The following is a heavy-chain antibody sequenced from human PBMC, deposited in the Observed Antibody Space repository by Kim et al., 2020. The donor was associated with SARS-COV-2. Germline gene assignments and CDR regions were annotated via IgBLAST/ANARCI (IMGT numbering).Heavy chain of an antibody. CDR2: INAGNGNT. V-gene: IGHV1-3*01. CDR1: GYTFTSYA. Sequence: ASVKVSCKASGYTFTSYAMHWVRQAPGQRLEWMGWINAGNGNTRYSQKFQGRVTITRDTSASTAYMELSSLRSEDTAVYYCARDWEEASGTWWFDPWGQGTLVTVSS. CDR3: ARDWEEASGTWWFDP. J-gene: IGHJ5*02. D-gene: IGHD1-1*01.